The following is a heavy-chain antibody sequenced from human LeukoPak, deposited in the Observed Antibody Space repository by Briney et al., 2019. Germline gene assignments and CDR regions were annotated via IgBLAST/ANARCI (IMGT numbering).Heavy chain of an antibody. Sequence: GRSLRLSCAASGFTFDDYAMHWVRQAPGKGLEWVSGISWNSGSIGYADSVKGRFTISRDNAKNSLYLQMNSLRAEDTALYYCAKVAHDAFDIWGQGTMVTVSS. V-gene: IGHV3-9*01. CDR2: ISWNSGSI. J-gene: IGHJ3*02. CDR1: GFTFDDYA. CDR3: AKVAHDAFDI.